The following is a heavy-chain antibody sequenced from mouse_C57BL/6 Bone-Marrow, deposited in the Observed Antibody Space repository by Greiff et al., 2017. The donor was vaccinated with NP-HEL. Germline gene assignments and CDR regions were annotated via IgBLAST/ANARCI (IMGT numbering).Heavy chain of an antibody. V-gene: IGHV1-15*01. D-gene: IGHD1-1*01. J-gene: IGHJ2*01. CDR1: GYTFTDYE. CDR3: TRRRNYYGSSHFDY. Sequence: VKLMESGAELVRPGASVTLSCKASGYTFTDYEMHWVKQTPVHGLEWIGAIDPETGGTAYNQKFKGKAILTADKSSSTAYMELRSLTSEDSAVYYCTRRRNYYGSSHFDYWGQGTTLTVSS. CDR2: IDPETGGT.